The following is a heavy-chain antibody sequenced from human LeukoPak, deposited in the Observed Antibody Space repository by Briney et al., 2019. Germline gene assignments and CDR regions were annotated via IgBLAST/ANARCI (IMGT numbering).Heavy chain of an antibody. CDR3: ARRTPFYYDSSGYYYFDY. CDR2: IYHSGST. V-gene: IGHV4-38-2*01. Sequence: SETLSLTCAVSGYSISSGYYWGWIRQPPGKGLEWIGIIYHSGSTYYNPSLKSRLTISVDTSKDQFSLKLSSVTAADTAVYYCARRTPFYYDSSGYYYFDYWGQGTLVTVSS. CDR1: GYSISSGYY. J-gene: IGHJ4*02. D-gene: IGHD3-22*01.